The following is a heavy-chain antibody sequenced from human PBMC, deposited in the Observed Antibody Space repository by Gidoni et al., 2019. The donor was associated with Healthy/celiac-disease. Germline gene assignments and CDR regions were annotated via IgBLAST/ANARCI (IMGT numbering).Heavy chain of an antibody. J-gene: IGHJ4*02. CDR2: ISYDGSNK. D-gene: IGHD3-10*01. V-gene: IGHV3-30*18. Sequence: QVQLVESGGGVVQPGRSLRLSCAASGFTFSSYGMHWVRQAPGKGLEWVAVISYDGSNKYYADSVKGRFTISRDNSKNTLYLQMNSLRAEDTAVYYCAKDPSDLYGFRELFYYFDYWGQGTLVTVSS. CDR3: AKDPSDLYGFRELFYYFDY. CDR1: GFTFSSYG.